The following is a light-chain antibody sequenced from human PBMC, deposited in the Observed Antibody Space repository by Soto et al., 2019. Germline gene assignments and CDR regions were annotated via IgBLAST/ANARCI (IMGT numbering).Light chain of an antibody. CDR1: SSDVGGYNY. CDR3: SSYAGNSNV. J-gene: IGLJ1*01. V-gene: IGLV2-8*01. CDR2: EVN. Sequence: QSVLTQPPSASGSPGQSVAISCTGTSSDVGGYNYVSWYQQHPGKAPKLMIYEVNKRPSGVPDRFSGSKSGNTASLTVSGLQAEDEADYYCSSYAGNSNVFGTGTKVNV.